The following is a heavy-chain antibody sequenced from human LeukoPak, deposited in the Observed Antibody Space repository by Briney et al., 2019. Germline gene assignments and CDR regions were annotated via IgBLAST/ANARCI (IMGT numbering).Heavy chain of an antibody. J-gene: IGHJ4*02. CDR2: TTWNSDNI. CDR1: AFTLDDYV. CDR3: AKASAAVGVNRCYFDY. D-gene: IGHD6-19*01. Sequence: PARSLRLSCAASAFTLDDYVMHWVRPAPKKGLEWVSGTTWNSDNIAYTDSVKGRFTTSRDNATHPPYLQTNCVRTDHTSLYYCAKASAAVGVNRCYFDYWGKGTLVTVSS. V-gene: IGHV3-9*01.